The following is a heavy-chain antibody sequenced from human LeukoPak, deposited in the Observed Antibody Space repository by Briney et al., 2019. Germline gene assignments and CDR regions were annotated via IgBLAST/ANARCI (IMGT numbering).Heavy chain of an antibody. CDR1: GYTFTSYY. D-gene: IGHD3-10*01. J-gene: IGHJ6*03. CDR3: ARDLNLRRLWFGESDYYYYYMDV. V-gene: IGHV1-46*01. CDR2: INPSGGST. Sequence: ASVKVSCKASGYTFTSYYMHWVRQAPGQGLEWMGIINPSGGSTSYAQKFQGRVTMTRDTSTSTVYMELSSLRSEDTAVYYCARDLNLRRLWFGESDYYYYYMDVWGKGTTVTVSS.